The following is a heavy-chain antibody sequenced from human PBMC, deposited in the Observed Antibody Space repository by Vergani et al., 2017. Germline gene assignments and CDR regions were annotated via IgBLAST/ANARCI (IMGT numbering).Heavy chain of an antibody. CDR2: INHSGST. CDR1: GGSFSGYY. J-gene: IGHJ4*02. V-gene: IGHV4-34*01. CDR3: ARGRSTRPLDY. D-gene: IGHD6-6*01. Sequence: QVQLQQWGAGLLKPSETLSLTCAVYGGSFSGYYWSWIRQPPRKGLEWIGEINHSGSTNYNPSLKSRVTISVDTSKNQFSLKLSSVTAADTAVYYCARGRSTRPLDYWGQGTLVTVSS.